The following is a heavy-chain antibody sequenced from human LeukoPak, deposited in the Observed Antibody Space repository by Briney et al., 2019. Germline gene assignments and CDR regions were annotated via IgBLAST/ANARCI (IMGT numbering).Heavy chain of an antibody. CDR2: ISYDGSNK. CDR1: GFTFSSYA. CDR3: AKDLGDPTPGYYYGMDV. V-gene: IGHV3-30-3*01. Sequence: PGGSLRLSCAASGFTFSSYAMHWVRQAPGKGLEWVAVISYDGSNKYYADSVKGRFTISRDNAKNSLYLQMNSLRAEDTALYYCAKDLGDPTPGYYYGMDVWGQGTTVTVSS. D-gene: IGHD2-15*01. J-gene: IGHJ6*02.